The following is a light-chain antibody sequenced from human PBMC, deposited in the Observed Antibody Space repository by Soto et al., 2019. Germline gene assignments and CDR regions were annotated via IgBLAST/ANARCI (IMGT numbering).Light chain of an antibody. CDR1: QSVNSGY. J-gene: IGKJ2*01. CDR3: QRYGASSFT. V-gene: IGKV3-20*01. Sequence: EIVLTQSPGTLSLSPGEKATLSSRASQSVNSGYSSWYQHKPGQAPRLLIFATSSRATAIPDRFSGSGSGTDFTLTISRLEPEDFAVYYCQRYGASSFTFGQGTNLEIK. CDR2: ATS.